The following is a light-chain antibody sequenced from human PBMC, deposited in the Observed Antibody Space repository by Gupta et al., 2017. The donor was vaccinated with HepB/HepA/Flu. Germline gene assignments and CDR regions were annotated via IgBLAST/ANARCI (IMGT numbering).Light chain of an antibody. J-gene: IGLJ1*01. V-gene: IGLV2-23*02. CDR3: CSYAGSSILKEV. CDR2: EVS. Sequence: QSALTQPASVSGSPGQSITISCTGTSSDVGSYNLVSWYQQHPGKAPKLMIDEVSKRPSGVSNRFSGSKSGNTASLTISGLQAEDEAEYDCCSYAGSSILKEVFGTGTKVTVL. CDR1: SSDVGSYNL.